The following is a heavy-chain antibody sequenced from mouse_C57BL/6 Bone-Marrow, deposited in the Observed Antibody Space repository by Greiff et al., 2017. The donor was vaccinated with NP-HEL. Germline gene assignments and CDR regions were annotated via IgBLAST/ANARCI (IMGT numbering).Heavy chain of an antibody. Sequence: EVQLQQSGPVLVKPGASVKMSCKASGYTFTDYYMNWVKQSHGKSLEWIGVINPYNGGTSYNQKFKGKATLTVDTSSSTAYMELNSLTSEDSAVYYCARSLYYDYGFAYWGQGTLVTVSA. CDR3: ARSLYYDYGFAY. CDR1: GYTFTDYY. CDR2: INPYNGGT. V-gene: IGHV1-19*01. D-gene: IGHD2-4*01. J-gene: IGHJ3*01.